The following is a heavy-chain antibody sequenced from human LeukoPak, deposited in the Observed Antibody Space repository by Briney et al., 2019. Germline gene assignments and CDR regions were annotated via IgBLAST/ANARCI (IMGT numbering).Heavy chain of an antibody. Sequence: QSGGSLRLSCAASGFSFENYNMNWVRQAPGKGLEWVSYIGSTGTTIFYADSVKGRFTISRDNAKSSLYLQMNSLRAEDTAIYYCASLQFDWLFHDAFDIWGQGTMVTVSS. CDR2: IGSTGTTI. D-gene: IGHD3-9*01. J-gene: IGHJ3*02. CDR3: ASLQFDWLFHDAFDI. V-gene: IGHV3-48*04. CDR1: GFSFENYN.